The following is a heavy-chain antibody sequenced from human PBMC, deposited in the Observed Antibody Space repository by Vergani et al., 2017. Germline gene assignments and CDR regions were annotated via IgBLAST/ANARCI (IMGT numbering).Heavy chain of an antibody. V-gene: IGHV3-30-3*01. CDR3: ARVGSDHIATAGMYYYYYMDV. J-gene: IGHJ6*03. CDR2: ISYDGSNK. CDR1: GFTFSSYA. Sequence: QVQLVESGGGVVQPGRSLRLSCAASGFTFSSYAMHWVRQAPGKGLEWVAVISYDGSNKYYADSVKGRFTISRDNSKNTLYLQMNSLRAEDTAVYYCARVGSDHIATAGMYYYYYMDVWGKGTTVTVSS. D-gene: IGHD2-21*01.